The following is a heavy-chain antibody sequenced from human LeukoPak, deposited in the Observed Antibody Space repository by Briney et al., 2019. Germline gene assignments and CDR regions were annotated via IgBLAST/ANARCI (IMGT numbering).Heavy chain of an antibody. CDR2: IYFTGHT. J-gene: IGHJ5*01. V-gene: IGHV4-39*01. Sequence: SETLSLTCTVYGGAISSGSHFWVWIRQPPGKGLEWIGSIYFTGHTYNNPSLTGRVSMSVDMSKNQFSLKLSSVTAADTAVYSCARSVVVAPAAITSGWFDSWGRGTLVTVSS. D-gene: IGHD2-2*01. CDR1: GGAISSGSHF. CDR3: ARSVVVAPAAITSGWFDS.